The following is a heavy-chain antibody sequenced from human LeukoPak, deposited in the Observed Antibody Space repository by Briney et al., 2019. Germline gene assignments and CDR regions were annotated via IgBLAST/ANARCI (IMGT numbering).Heavy chain of an antibody. D-gene: IGHD3-10*01. V-gene: IGHV4-59*01. Sequence: SETLSLTCTVSGDSISSSYWSWIRQPPGKGLEWIGYVYYTGSSYYNPSLKSRATTSIDMSKNQFSLKLTSMTAADTAVYYCAGYGSGSYYKAFDFWGQGILVTVSS. J-gene: IGHJ4*02. CDR1: GDSISSSY. CDR2: VYYTGSS. CDR3: AGYGSGSYYKAFDF.